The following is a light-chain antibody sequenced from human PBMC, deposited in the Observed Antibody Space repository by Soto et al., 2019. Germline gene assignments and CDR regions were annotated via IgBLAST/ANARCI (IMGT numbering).Light chain of an antibody. CDR2: EVS. V-gene: IGLV2-8*01. CDR1: SSDIGDYNY. CDR3: SSYGGTNNLV. J-gene: IGLJ2*01. Sequence: QSALTQPPCASGSPGQSVTISCTGTSSDIGDYNYVSWYQQHPGKVPKLMIYEVSKRPSGVPDRFSGSKSGNTASLTVSGLQAEDEADYYCSSYGGTNNLVFGGGTKLTVL.